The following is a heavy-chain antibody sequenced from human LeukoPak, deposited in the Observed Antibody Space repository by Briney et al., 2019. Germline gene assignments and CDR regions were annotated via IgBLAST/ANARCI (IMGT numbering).Heavy chain of an antibody. D-gene: IGHD4-17*01. CDR2: ISSSGRTI. CDR3: ARVPIDYGDHVVGMDV. Sequence: GGSLSLSCAASGFILSNYDMNWVRQAPGKGLEWVADISSSGRTIYYADSVEGRFTICRDNAKNSLYLQMNSLRAEDTAVYYCARVPIDYGDHVVGMDVWGQGTTVTVSS. J-gene: IGHJ6*02. V-gene: IGHV3-48*03. CDR1: GFILSNYD.